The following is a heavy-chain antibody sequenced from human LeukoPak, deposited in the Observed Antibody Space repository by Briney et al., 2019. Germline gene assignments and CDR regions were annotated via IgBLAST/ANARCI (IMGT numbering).Heavy chain of an antibody. D-gene: IGHD3-16*01. J-gene: IGHJ5*02. Sequence: PSETVSLTCTVSGGSISSSDYYWDWIRQPPGKGLEWIASISYSGSTYYNPSLKSQVTISVDTSKNQFSLKLRSVTAADTSVYYCGALGGAPSWFDPWGQGTLVTVSS. CDR3: GALGGAPSWFDP. CDR2: ISYSGST. V-gene: IGHV4-39*01. CDR1: GGSISSSDYY.